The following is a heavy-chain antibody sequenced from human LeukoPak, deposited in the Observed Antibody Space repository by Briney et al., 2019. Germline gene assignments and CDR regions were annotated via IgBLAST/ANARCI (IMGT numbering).Heavy chain of an antibody. J-gene: IGHJ2*01. CDR3: ARENEPARDFDL. Sequence: PSETLSLTCAVSGGSISSGGYSWSWIRQPPGKGLEWIGYIYHSGSTYYNPSLKSRVTISVDRSKNQFSLKLSSVTAADTAVYYCARENEPARDFDLWGRGTLVTVSS. CDR1: GGSISSGGYS. CDR2: IYHSGST. V-gene: IGHV4-30-2*01. D-gene: IGHD1-1*01.